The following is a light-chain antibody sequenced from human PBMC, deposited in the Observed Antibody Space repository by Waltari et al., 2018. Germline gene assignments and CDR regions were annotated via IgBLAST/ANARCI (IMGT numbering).Light chain of an antibody. V-gene: IGKV1-27*01. CDR1: QDIKNY. CDR2: SAS. Sequence: DIQMTQSPSSLSASVGARVTLTCRTSQDIKNYLAWYQHKPGTVPKLLIFSASILESGVPSRFSGSGSGTDFTLTISSLQPEDVATYYCQKYNSVPWTFGQGTEVEIK. CDR3: QKYNSVPWT. J-gene: IGKJ1*01.